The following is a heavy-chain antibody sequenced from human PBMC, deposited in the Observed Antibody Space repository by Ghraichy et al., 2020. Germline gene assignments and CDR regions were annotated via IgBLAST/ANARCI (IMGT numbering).Heavy chain of an antibody. V-gene: IGHV3-48*03. CDR1: GFTFSSYE. Sequence: LSLTCAASGFTFSSYEMDWVRQAPGKGLEWVSYISINGRTMYYADSVKGRFTISRDNAKNSLYLHMNSLRAEDTAVYYCAKEGRVVAGTGWFDPWGQGTLVTVSS. CDR2: ISINGRTM. CDR3: AKEGRVVAGTGWFDP. D-gene: IGHD6-19*01. J-gene: IGHJ5*02.